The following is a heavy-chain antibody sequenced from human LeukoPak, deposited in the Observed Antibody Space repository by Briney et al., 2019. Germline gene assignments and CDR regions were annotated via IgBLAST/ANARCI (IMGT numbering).Heavy chain of an antibody. Sequence: ASVKVSCKASGYTFSSYGIGWVRQAPGQGLEWMGWISAYNGNTNYAQKLQGRVTMTTDTSTSTAYMEMRSLRSDDTAVYYCARDTYYDILTGYRERIYGMDVWGQGTTVTVSS. J-gene: IGHJ6*02. CDR2: ISAYNGNT. V-gene: IGHV1-18*01. CDR1: GYTFSSYG. CDR3: ARDTYYDILTGYRERIYGMDV. D-gene: IGHD3-9*01.